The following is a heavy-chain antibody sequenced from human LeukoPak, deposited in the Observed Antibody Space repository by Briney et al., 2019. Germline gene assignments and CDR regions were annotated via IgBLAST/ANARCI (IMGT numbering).Heavy chain of an antibody. Sequence: GRSLRLSCAASGFTFSSYGMHWVRQAPGKGLEWVAVISYDGNNKYYVDSVKGRFTISRDNSKNTMSLQMNSLRVEDTAVYYCAKDPRVEAAAPDYWGQGTLVTVSS. CDR3: AKDPRVEAAAPDY. D-gene: IGHD6-25*01. J-gene: IGHJ4*02. CDR1: GFTFSSYG. V-gene: IGHV3-30*18. CDR2: ISYDGNNK.